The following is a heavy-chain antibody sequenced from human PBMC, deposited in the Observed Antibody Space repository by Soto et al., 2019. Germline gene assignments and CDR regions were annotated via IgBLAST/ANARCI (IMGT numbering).Heavy chain of an antibody. Sequence: PGGSLRLSCAASGFTVIRNYMSWGRQAPGKGLEWVSVIYSGGSTYYADSVKGRFTISRDNSKNTLYLQMNSLRAEDTAVYYCARQPRDEGHFDYWGQGTLVTVSS. J-gene: IGHJ4*02. V-gene: IGHV3-53*01. CDR2: IYSGGST. CDR1: GFTVIRNY. CDR3: ARQPRDEGHFDY.